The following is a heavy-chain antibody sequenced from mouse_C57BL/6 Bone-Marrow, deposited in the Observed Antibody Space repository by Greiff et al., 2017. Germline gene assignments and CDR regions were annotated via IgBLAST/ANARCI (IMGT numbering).Heavy chain of an antibody. J-gene: IGHJ2*01. CDR3: ARETDDVYFDY. Sequence: QVQLQQPGAELVKPGALVKLSCKASGYTFTSYWMQWVKQRPGQGLEWIGEIDPSDSYTNYNQKFKGKATLTVDTSSSTAYMQLSSLTSEDSAVYYCARETDDVYFDYWGQGTTLTVSS. CDR1: GYTFTSYW. CDR2: IDPSDSYT. D-gene: IGHD2-12*01. V-gene: IGHV1-50*01.